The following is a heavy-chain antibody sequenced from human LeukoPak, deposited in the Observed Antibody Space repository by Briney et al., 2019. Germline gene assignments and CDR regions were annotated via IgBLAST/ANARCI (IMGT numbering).Heavy chain of an antibody. J-gene: IGHJ5*02. Sequence: SETLSLTCTVSGDSINTNIYYWGWIRQPPGKGLEWIGHVYYSGSTYSSPSLKSRVTISVDTSKNQFSLKLSSVTAADTAVYYCATTPWHDFWSGLPQNWFDPWGQGTLVTVSS. D-gene: IGHD3-3*01. CDR1: GDSINTNIYY. V-gene: IGHV4-39*07. CDR2: VYYSGST. CDR3: ATTPWHDFWSGLPQNWFDP.